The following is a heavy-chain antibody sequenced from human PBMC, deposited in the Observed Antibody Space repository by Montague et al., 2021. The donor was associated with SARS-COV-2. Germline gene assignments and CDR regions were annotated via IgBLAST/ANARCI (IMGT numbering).Heavy chain of an antibody. CDR2: MSYSGSA. CDR3: ARTSDPSNFDSTGYYGAFDV. V-gene: IGHV4-59*01. Sequence: LSLVYTVSGATISSDYWSWIRQSPGKGLEWIGYMSYSGSATYNPSLESRVAISRDTSKNQFSLTLIPATAADTAIYYCARTSDPSNFDSTGYYGAFDVWGQGTTVIVSS. J-gene: IGHJ3*01. D-gene: IGHD3-22*01. CDR1: GATISSDY.